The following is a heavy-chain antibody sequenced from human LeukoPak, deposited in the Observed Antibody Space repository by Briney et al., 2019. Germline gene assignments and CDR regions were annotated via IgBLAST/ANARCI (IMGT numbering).Heavy chain of an antibody. CDR1: GFSFSSYA. V-gene: IGHV3-23*01. D-gene: IGHD3-10*01. CDR2: ISGSGSST. Sequence: GGSLRLSCAATGFSFSSYAMSWVRQAPGKGLECVSGISGSGSSTNYVDSVKGRYTISRDNSKNTLYLQMNSLRAEDTAVYYCAKDLHYGSGSYSSMDVWGQGTTVTVSS. CDR3: AKDLHYGSGSYSSMDV. J-gene: IGHJ6*02.